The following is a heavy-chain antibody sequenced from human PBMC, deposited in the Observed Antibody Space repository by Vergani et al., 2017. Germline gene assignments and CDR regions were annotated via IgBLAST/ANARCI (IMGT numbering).Heavy chain of an antibody. CDR3: ARDYCSSTSCYLYGMDV. Sequence: QVQLVQSGSELKKPGASVKVSCKASGYTFTSYAMNWVRQAPGQGLEWMGWINTNTGNPTYAPGFTGRFVFSLDTSVSTAYLQISSLKAEDTAVYYCARDYCSSTSCYLYGMDVWGQGTTVTVSS. D-gene: IGHD2-2*01. CDR1: GYTFTSYA. V-gene: IGHV7-4-1*02. CDR2: INTNTGNP. J-gene: IGHJ6*02.